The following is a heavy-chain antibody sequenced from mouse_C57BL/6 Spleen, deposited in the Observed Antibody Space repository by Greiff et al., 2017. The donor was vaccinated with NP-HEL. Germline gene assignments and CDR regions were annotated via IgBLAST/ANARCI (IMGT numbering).Heavy chain of an antibody. J-gene: IGHJ3*01. Sequence: EVQLVESGGGLVKPGGSLKLSCAASGFTFSSYAMSWVRQTPEKRLEWVATISDGGSYTYYPDNVKGRFTISRDNAKNNLYLQMSHLKSEDTAMYYCAYSNFAYWGQGTLVTVSA. CDR1: GFTFSSYA. CDR3: AYSNFAY. CDR2: ISDGGSYT. V-gene: IGHV5-4*01. D-gene: IGHD2-5*01.